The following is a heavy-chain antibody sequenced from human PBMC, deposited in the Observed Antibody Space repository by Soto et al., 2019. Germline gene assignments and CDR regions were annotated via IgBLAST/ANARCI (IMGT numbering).Heavy chain of an antibody. D-gene: IGHD6-19*01. CDR1: GGSISSYY. V-gene: IGHV4-59*01. J-gene: IGHJ4*02. Sequence: SETLSLTCTVSGGSISSYYWSWIRQPPGKGLERIGYIYYSGSTNYNPSLKSRVTISVDTSKNQFSLKLSSVTAADTAVYYCARDWRYSSGWYRWYYFDYWGQGTLVTVSS. CDR2: IYYSGST. CDR3: ARDWRYSSGWYRWYYFDY.